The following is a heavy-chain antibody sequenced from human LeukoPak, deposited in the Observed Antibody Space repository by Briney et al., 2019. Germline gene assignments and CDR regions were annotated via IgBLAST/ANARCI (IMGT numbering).Heavy chain of an antibody. J-gene: IGHJ3*02. Sequence: SETLSLTCAVYVGSFSGYYWSWIRQPPGKGLEWIGSIYYSGSTYYNPSLKSRVTISVDTSKNQFSLKLSSVTAADTAVYYCARDMASITMIVVVPGDAFDIWGQGTMVTVSS. CDR1: VGSFSGYY. CDR3: ARDMASITMIVVVPGDAFDI. D-gene: IGHD3-22*01. CDR2: IYYSGST. V-gene: IGHV4-34*01.